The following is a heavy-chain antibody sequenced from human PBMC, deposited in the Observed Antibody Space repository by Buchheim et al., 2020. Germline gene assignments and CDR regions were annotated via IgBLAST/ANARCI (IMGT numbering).Heavy chain of an antibody. J-gene: IGHJ4*02. CDR2: IIPILGIA. Sequence: QVQLVQSGAEVKKPGSSVKVSCKASGGTFSSYTISWVRQAPGQGLEWMGRIIPILGIANYAQKFQGRVTITADKSTSTAYLELSSLRSEDTAVYYCAIQYCSGGSCYFDYWGQGTL. D-gene: IGHD2-15*01. V-gene: IGHV1-69*02. CDR3: AIQYCSGGSCYFDY. CDR1: GGTFSSYT.